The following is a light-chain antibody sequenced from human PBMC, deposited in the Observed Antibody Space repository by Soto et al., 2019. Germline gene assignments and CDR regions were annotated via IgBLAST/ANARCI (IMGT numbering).Light chain of an antibody. Sequence: QSALTQPASVSGSPGQSITISCTGTSSDVGSYNLVSWYQQHPGKAPKLMIYEGSKRPSGVSNRFPGSKSANTASLTISGLQAEYEADYYCCSYAGSMTVVFGGGTKVTVL. CDR2: EGS. J-gene: IGLJ2*01. CDR1: SSDVGSYNL. CDR3: CSYAGSMTVV. V-gene: IGLV2-23*03.